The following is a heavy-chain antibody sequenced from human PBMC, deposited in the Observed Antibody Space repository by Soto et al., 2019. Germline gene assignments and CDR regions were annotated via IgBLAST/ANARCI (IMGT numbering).Heavy chain of an antibody. CDR2: IWYDGSNN. CDR1: GFTFSSYV. V-gene: IGHV3-33*01. J-gene: IGHJ4*02. D-gene: IGHD6-13*01. CDR3: ARDDLAAAGRNYFDY. Sequence: QVQLVESGGGVVQPGRSLRLSCAASGFTFSSYVMHWVRQAPGKGLEWVAVIWYDGSNNYYADSVKGRFTISRDNSKNTLYLQMNSLRAEDTAVYYCARDDLAAAGRNYFDYWGQGTLVTVSS.